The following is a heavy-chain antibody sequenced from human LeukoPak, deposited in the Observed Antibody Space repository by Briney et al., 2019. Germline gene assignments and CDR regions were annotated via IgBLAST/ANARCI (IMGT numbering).Heavy chain of an antibody. J-gene: IGHJ6*03. D-gene: IGHD2-21*01. CDR1: GFTFSSYW. Sequence: GGSLRLSCAASGFTFSSYWMTWVRQAPGKGLEWVANINKDGIEKHYVDSVKGRFTISRDNSKNTLYLQMNSLRAEDTALYYCAKDTWQFAPDYYYYMDVWGKGTTVTVSS. CDR3: AKDTWQFAPDYYYYMDV. V-gene: IGHV3-7*03. CDR2: INKDGIEK.